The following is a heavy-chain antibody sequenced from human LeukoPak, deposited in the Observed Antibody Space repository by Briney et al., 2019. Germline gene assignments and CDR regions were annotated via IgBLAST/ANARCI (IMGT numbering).Heavy chain of an antibody. J-gene: IGHJ4*02. CDR2: IFGSGGSP. CDR1: GFTFSSYW. D-gene: IGHD5-18*01. V-gene: IGHV3-23*01. CDR3: GKTTVGYSSGQKPAWPVDY. Sequence: GGSLRLSCEASGFTFSSYWMHWVRQAPGKGLVWVAGIFGSGGSPHYADPVKGRFTISRDNSRNTVYLQINSLRAEDAAVYYCGKTTVGYSSGQKPAWPVDYWGQGTLVTVSS.